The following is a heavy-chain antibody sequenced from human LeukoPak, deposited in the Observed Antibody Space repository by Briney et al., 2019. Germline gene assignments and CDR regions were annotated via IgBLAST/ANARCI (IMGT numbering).Heavy chain of an antibody. V-gene: IGHV3-30*04. D-gene: IGHD3-16*01. CDR3: AKDGGPNYYYYYMDV. Sequence: GGSLRLSCAASGFTFSSYAMHWVRQAPGKGLEWVAVISYDGSNKYYADSVKGRFTISRDNSKNTLFLQMNSLRAEDTAVYYCAKDGGPNYYYYYMDVWGKGTTVTISS. CDR2: ISYDGSNK. CDR1: GFTFSSYA. J-gene: IGHJ6*03.